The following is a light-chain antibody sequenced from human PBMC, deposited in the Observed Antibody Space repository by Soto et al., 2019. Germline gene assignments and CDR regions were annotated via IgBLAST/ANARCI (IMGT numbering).Light chain of an antibody. CDR1: QSLNTD. Sequence: EILLTQSPASLSVSPGESGTLSCRASQSLNTDLAWYQQKPGQAPRLLLYGASTRATGTPTRFSGSGSGTEFTLTISSLQSEDFAVHYCQQYNNWPTAITFGQGTRLEI. CDR2: GAS. J-gene: IGKJ5*01. V-gene: IGKV3-15*01. CDR3: QQYNNWPTAIT.